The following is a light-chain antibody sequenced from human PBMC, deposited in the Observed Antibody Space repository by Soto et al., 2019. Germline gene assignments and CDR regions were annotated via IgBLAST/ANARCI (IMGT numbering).Light chain of an antibody. CDR1: SSDVGNYNY. Sequence: QSVLTQSASVSGSPGQSITISCTGTSSDVGNYNYVSWYQQHPGEVPKLIIFNVNNRPSGVSNRFSGSKSGNTASLTISGLQAEDEADYYCSSFTSSTTYFFGTGTRVTAL. V-gene: IGLV2-14*01. CDR2: NVN. J-gene: IGLJ1*01. CDR3: SSFTSSTTYF.